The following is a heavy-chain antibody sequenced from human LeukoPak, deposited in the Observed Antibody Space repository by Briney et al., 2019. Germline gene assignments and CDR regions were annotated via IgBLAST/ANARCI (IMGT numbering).Heavy chain of an antibody. CDR3: ARSTYYYDSSGYYYY. Sequence: GASVKVSCKASGYTFTVYYMHWVRQAPGQGLEWMGWINPNSGGTNYAQKFQGRVTMTRDTFISTAYMELSRLRSDDTAVYYCARSTYYYDSSGYYYYWGQGTLVTVS. V-gene: IGHV1-2*02. CDR1: GYTFTVYY. J-gene: IGHJ4*02. CDR2: INPNSGGT. D-gene: IGHD3-22*01.